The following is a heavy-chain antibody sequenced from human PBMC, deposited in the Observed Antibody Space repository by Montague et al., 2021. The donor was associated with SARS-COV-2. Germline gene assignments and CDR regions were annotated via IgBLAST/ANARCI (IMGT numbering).Heavy chain of an antibody. D-gene: IGHD3-10*01. J-gene: IGHJ4*02. V-gene: IGHV3-7*04. CDR2: IKPDGSEK. Sequence: SLRLSCAASGFIFRTEWMSWARQAPGKGLEWVANIKPDGSEKNYVDSVKGRLSMYRDNTKNSIYLQMNRLRAEDTAVYYCARGYGPHFWGQGTLVTVSS. CDR1: GFIFRTEW. CDR3: ARGYGPHF.